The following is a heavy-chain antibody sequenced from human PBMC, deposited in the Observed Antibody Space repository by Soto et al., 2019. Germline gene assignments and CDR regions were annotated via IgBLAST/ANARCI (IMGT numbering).Heavy chain of an antibody. CDR3: ARADAWSTSYYYYYGMDV. D-gene: IGHD2-8*01. Sequence: SETLSLTCTVSGGSISSYYWSWIRQPPGKGLEWIGYIYYSGSTNSNPSFKSRVTISVDTSKNQFSLKLSSVTAADTAVYYCARADAWSTSYYYYYGMDVWGQGTTVTVSS. CDR1: GGSISSYY. CDR2: IYYSGST. V-gene: IGHV4-59*01. J-gene: IGHJ6*02.